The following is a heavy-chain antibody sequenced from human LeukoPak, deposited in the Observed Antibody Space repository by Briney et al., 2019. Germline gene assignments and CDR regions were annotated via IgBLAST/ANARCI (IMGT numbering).Heavy chain of an antibody. CDR2: ISAYNGNT. J-gene: IGHJ5*02. CDR3: ARGIAVAGTHNRFDP. Sequence: ASVKVSCKASGYTFTSYAMNWVRQAPGQGLEWMGWISAYNGNTSYAQKLQGRVTMTTDTSTSTAYMELRSLRSDDTAVYYCARGIAVAGTHNRFDPWGQGTLVTVSS. D-gene: IGHD6-19*01. CDR1: GYTFTSYA. V-gene: IGHV1-18*01.